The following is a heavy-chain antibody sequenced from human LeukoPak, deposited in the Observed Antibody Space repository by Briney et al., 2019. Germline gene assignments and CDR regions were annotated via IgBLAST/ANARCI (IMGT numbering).Heavy chain of an antibody. CDR2: IYYRGDT. D-gene: IGHD6-19*01. J-gene: IGHJ4*01. CDR1: GGSISSYY. V-gene: IGHV4-59*01. Sequence: SETLSLTCTVSGGSISSYYWSWIRQSPGKGLEWFGYIYYRGDTKYNPSLKSRIALDRSKNQISLTLTSVTAADTAVYYCARSRSGWYVSHWGQGILVTVSS. CDR3: ARSRSGWYVSH.